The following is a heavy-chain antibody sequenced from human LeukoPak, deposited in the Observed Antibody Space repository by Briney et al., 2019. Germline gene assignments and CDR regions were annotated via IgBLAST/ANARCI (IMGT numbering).Heavy chain of an antibody. CDR2: ISYDGSNN. D-gene: IGHD3-10*01. J-gene: IGHJ5*02. CDR1: GFTFSSYA. CDR3: ARDRRPRMVRGVIVDWFDP. Sequence: GGSLRLSCAASGFTFSSYAMHWVRQAPGKGLEWVAVISYDGSNNYYADSVKGRFTISRDNSKNTLYLQMNSLRAEDTAVYYCARDRRPRMVRGVIVDWFDPWGQGTLVTVSS. V-gene: IGHV3-30*04.